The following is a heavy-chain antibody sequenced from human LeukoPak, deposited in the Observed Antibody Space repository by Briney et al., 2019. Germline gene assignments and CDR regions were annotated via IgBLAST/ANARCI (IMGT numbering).Heavy chain of an antibody. CDR2: IIPIFGTA. Sequence: ASVKVSCKASGGTFSSYAISWVRQAPGQGLEWMGGIIPIFGTANYAQKFQGRVTITTDESTSTAYMELSSLRSEDTAVYYCARSVAARLVRKVWYFDYWGQGTLVTVSS. J-gene: IGHJ4*02. V-gene: IGHV1-69*05. CDR3: ARSVAARLVRKVWYFDY. CDR1: GGTFSSYA. D-gene: IGHD6-6*01.